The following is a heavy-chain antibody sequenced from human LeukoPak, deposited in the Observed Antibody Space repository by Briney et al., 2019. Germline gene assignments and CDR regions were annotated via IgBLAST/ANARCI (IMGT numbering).Heavy chain of an antibody. J-gene: IGHJ4*02. D-gene: IGHD1-26*01. Sequence: SETLFPTCTVSGASMNNYFRSWIRKSPQKGVERLGIFFSRGTTNLNPSFKSRLIVSTDTSKNQFSLRLSSVTAADTAVYFCARSWAAKWELPGQFDSWGQGRLVSVSS. CDR1: GASMNNYF. CDR3: ARSWAAKWELPGQFDS. V-gene: IGHV4-4*07. CDR2: FFSRGTT.